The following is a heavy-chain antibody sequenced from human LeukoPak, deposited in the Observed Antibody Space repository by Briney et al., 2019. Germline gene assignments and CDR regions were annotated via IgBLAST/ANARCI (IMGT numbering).Heavy chain of an antibody. V-gene: IGHV3-7*01. J-gene: IGHJ5*02. CDR3: ARVGVGAMRGFDP. CDR1: GFTFSSYW. Sequence: PGGSLRLSCAASGFTFSSYWMSWVRQAPGKGLEWVANIKQDGSEKYYVDSVKGRFTISRDNAKNSLYLQMNSLRAEDTAVYYCARVGVGAMRGFDPWGQGTLVTVSS. CDR2: IKQDGSEK. D-gene: IGHD1-26*01.